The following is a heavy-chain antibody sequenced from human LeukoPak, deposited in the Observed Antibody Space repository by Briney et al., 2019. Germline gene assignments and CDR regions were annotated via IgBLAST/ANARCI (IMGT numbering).Heavy chain of an antibody. CDR2: IYHSGGS. V-gene: IGHV4-38-2*01. CDR3: ARVLDYYGSGVYSFDY. J-gene: IGHJ4*02. Sequence: SETLSLTCAVYGGSFSGYYWGWVRQPPGEGLEWVGSIYHSGGSFYNPSLKSRVTISVDTSKNQFSLRLSSVTAADTAVYYCARVLDYYGSGVYSFDYWGQGTLVTVSS. D-gene: IGHD3-10*01. CDR1: GGSFSGYY.